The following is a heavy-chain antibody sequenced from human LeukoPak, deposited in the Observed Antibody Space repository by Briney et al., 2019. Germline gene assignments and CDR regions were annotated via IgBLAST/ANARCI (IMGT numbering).Heavy chain of an antibody. CDR3: AKDSLGYSSSGYSY. CDR1: GFTFSSYA. CDR2: ISGSGGST. D-gene: IGHD6-13*01. Sequence: GGSLRLSCAASGFTFSSYAMSWVRQAPGKGLEWVSGISGSGGSTYYAESVKGRFTISRDNSKNKLYLQMNSLRAEDTAVYYCAKDSLGYSSSGYSYWGQGTLVTVSS. J-gene: IGHJ4*02. V-gene: IGHV3-23*01.